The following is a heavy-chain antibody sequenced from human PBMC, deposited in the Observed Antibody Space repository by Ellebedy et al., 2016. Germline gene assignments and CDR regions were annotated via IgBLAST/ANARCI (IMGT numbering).Heavy chain of an antibody. CDR2: ISGSGGST. CDR1: GFTFSSYA. CDR3: AKSSSTYYDFWSGVNWFDP. J-gene: IGHJ5*02. V-gene: IGHV3-23*01. Sequence: GGSLRLXXAASGFTFSSYAMSWVRQAPGKGLEWVSAISGSGGSTYYADSVKGRFTISRDNSKNTLYLQMNSLRAEDTAVYYCAKSSSTYYDFWSGVNWFDPWGQGTLVTVSS. D-gene: IGHD3-3*01.